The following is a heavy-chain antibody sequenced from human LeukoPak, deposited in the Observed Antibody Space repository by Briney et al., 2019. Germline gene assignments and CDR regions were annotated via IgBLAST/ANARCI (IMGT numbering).Heavy chain of an antibody. CDR1: GFTVSHNY. CDR3: ARDPPAVAANTYG. CDR2: IYSGGAT. J-gene: IGHJ4*02. Sequence: PGGSLRLSCAASGFTVSHNYMRWVRQAPGKGLEWVSLIYSGGATFYADVVKGRFTISRDGSKNTLYLQMNSLRAEATAVYYCARDPPAVAANTYGWGQGTLVTVSS. V-gene: IGHV3-66*01. D-gene: IGHD6-6*01.